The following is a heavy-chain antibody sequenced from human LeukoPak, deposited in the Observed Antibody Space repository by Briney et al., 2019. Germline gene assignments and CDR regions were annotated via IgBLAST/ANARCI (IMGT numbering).Heavy chain of an antibody. CDR1: GFTFSSYG. D-gene: IGHD4-17*01. CDR2: IRYDGSNK. V-gene: IGHV3-30*02. J-gene: IGHJ4*02. Sequence: PGGSLRLSCAASGFTFSSYGMHWVRQAPGKGLEWVAFIRYDGSNKYYADSVKGRFTISRDNSKNTLYLHVNSLRPEDTAVYYCARDPSTNDYGDWYYFDYWGQGTLVTVSS. CDR3: ARDPSTNDYGDWYYFDY.